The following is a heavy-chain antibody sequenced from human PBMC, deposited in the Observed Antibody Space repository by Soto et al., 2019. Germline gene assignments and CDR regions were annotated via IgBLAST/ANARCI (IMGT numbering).Heavy chain of an antibody. CDR2: ISYDGSNK. J-gene: IGHJ5*02. Sequence: QVQLVESGGGVVQPGRSLRLSCAASGFTFSSYAMHWVRQAPGKGLEWVAVISYDGSNKYYADSVKGRFTISRDNSKNTLYLQMNSLRAEDTAVYYCAREDWGIAVAGTCFDPWGQGTLVTVSS. D-gene: IGHD6-19*01. V-gene: IGHV3-30-3*01. CDR3: AREDWGIAVAGTCFDP. CDR1: GFTFSSYA.